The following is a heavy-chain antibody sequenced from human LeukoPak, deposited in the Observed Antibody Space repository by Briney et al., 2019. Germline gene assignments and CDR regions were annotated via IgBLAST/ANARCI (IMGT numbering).Heavy chain of an antibody. CDR2: IKPDGSEE. Sequence: GGSLRLSCAASGFTFSSYWMSWVRQVSGKGLEWVANIKPDGSEEYYVDSVKGRFTISRDNAEKSLYLQMNSLRVEDTAVYYCTLVTRATAAVDYWGQGTLVTASS. CDR1: GFTFSSYW. CDR3: TLVTRATAAVDY. D-gene: IGHD6-13*01. J-gene: IGHJ4*02. V-gene: IGHV3-7*01.